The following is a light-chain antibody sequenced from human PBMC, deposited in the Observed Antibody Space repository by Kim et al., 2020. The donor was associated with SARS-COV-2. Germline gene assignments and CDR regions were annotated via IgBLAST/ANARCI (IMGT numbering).Light chain of an antibody. CDR1: QSVNTN. J-gene: IGKJ2*01. Sequence: LSGSPGERATRSCRASQSVNTNLAWYQQKPGQAPRLLIYGASTRATGIPARFSGSGSGTEFTLTISSLQSEDFALYYCHQYNHWYTFGQGTKLEI. V-gene: IGKV3-15*01. CDR2: GAS. CDR3: HQYNHWYT.